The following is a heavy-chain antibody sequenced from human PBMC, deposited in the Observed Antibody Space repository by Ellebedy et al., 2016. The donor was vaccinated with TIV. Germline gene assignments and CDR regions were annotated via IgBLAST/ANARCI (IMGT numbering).Heavy chain of an antibody. V-gene: IGHV3-11*01. CDR2: LNGSGSVI. J-gene: IGHJ6*02. CDR1: GFTFSDNY. Sequence: PGGSLRLSCAASGFTFSDNYMRWIRQAPGKGLEWVSYLNGSGSVIYYADSVKGRFTISRDNAKSSLYLQMNSLRAEDTAVYYCAREVHWLDVWGQGTTVTVSS. CDR3: AREVHWLDV. D-gene: IGHD1-1*01.